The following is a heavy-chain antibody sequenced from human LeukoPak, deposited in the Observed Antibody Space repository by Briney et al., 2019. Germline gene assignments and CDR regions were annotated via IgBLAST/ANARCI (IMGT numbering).Heavy chain of an antibody. V-gene: IGHV4-61*01. CDR1: GDPITGNSNYK. Sequence: SETLSLTCTVSGDPITGNSNYKWTWLRQPPGKGLEWIGYIYYSGTTNYNPSLKSRVSISVDTSRNQFSLKLSSVTAADTAVYYCAREYSSFDYWGQGTLVTVSS. CDR2: IYYSGTT. D-gene: IGHD6-13*01. J-gene: IGHJ4*02. CDR3: AREYSSFDY.